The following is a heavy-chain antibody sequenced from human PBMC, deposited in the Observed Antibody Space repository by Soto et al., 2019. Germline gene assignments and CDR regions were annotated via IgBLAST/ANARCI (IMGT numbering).Heavy chain of an antibody. D-gene: IGHD3-10*01. Sequence: GGSLRLSCAASGFTFSSYAMSWVRQAPGKGLEWVSAISGSGGSTYYADSVKGRFTISRDNSKNTLYLQMNSLRAEDTAVYYCAKDLLTMVRVSADGMDVWGQGTTVTVS. CDR3: AKDLLTMVRVSADGMDV. CDR1: GFTFSSYA. V-gene: IGHV3-23*01. J-gene: IGHJ6*02. CDR2: ISGSGGST.